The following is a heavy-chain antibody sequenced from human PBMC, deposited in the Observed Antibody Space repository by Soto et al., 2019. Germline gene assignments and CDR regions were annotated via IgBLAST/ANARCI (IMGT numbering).Heavy chain of an antibody. CDR2: INSDGSST. D-gene: IGHD3-22*01. J-gene: IGHJ5*02. CDR3: AREGYDSSGYYSPWFDP. CDR1: GFTFSSYW. V-gene: IGHV3-74*01. Sequence: PGGSLRLSCAASGFTFSSYWMHWVRQAPGKGLVWVSRINSDGSSTSYADSVKGRFTISRDNAKNTLYLQMNRLRAEDTAVYYCAREGYDSSGYYSPWFDPWGQGTLVTVSS.